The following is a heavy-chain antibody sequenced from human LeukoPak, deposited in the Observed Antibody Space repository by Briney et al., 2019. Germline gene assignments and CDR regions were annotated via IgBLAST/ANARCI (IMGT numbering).Heavy chain of an antibody. D-gene: IGHD2-8*01. Sequence: GGSLRLSCAASGSTFSRYWMHWVRQAPGKGLVWVSRVKSNGSDTIYAVSVKGRFTISSDNAKNSLYLQIVGVRVEDTALYYCARDPPAVSINTYAWGQGTLVTVSS. V-gene: IGHV3-74*01. CDR3: ARDPPAVSINTYA. CDR1: GSTFSRYW. J-gene: IGHJ4*02. CDR2: VKSNGSDT.